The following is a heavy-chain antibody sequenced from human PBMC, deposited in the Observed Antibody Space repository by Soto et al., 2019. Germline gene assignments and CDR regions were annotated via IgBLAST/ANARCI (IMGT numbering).Heavy chain of an antibody. D-gene: IGHD3-3*02. Sequence: GGSLRLSCATSGFIFRIYDMSWVRQAPGKGLEWVSGISPTGGTTYYADSVKGRFTISRDDSGHTLFLTLKSLRVDDTAIYYCPKLAPQLSTSPRYFDYWGQGALVTVSS. V-gene: IGHV3-23*01. CDR1: GFIFRIYD. CDR3: PKLAPQLSTSPRYFDY. J-gene: IGHJ4*02. CDR2: ISPTGGTT.